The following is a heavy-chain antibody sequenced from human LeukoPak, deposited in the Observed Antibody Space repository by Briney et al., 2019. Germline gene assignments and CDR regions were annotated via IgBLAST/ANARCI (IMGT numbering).Heavy chain of an antibody. V-gene: IGHV4-4*07. Sequence: SETLSLTCTVSGGSISSYYWSWIRQPAGKGLEWIGRIYTSGSTNYNPSLKSRVTMSVDTSKNQFSLKLSSVTAADTAVYYCARAKYYYDSSGGDYFDYWGQGTLVTVSS. CDR2: IYTSGST. J-gene: IGHJ4*02. D-gene: IGHD3-22*01. CDR1: GGSISSYY. CDR3: ARAKYYYDSSGGDYFDY.